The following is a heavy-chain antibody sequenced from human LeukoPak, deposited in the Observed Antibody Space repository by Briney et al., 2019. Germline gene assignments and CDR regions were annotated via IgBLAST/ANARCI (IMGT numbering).Heavy chain of an antibody. Sequence: ASVTVSCKASGGTFSSYAISWVRQAPGQGLEWMGGIIPIFGTANYAQKFQGRVTITADESTSTAYMELSSLRSEDTAVYYCARVLRFLEWFDGMGVWGQGTTVTVSS. CDR1: GGTFSSYA. V-gene: IGHV1-69*13. CDR3: ARVLRFLEWFDGMGV. CDR2: IIPIFGTA. D-gene: IGHD3-3*01. J-gene: IGHJ6*02.